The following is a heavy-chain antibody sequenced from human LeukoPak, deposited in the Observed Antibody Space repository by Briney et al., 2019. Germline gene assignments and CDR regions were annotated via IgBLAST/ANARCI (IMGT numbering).Heavy chain of an antibody. V-gene: IGHV1-24*01. D-gene: IGHD1-26*01. CDR3: AAGDAYSGSYPYYFDY. Sequence: ASVKVSCKVSGYTLTELSMHWVRQAPGKGLEWMGGFDPEDGETIYAQKFQGRVTMTEDTSTDTAYMELSSLRSKDTAVYYCAAGDAYSGSYPYYFDYWGQGTLVTVSS. J-gene: IGHJ4*02. CDR1: GYTLTELS. CDR2: FDPEDGET.